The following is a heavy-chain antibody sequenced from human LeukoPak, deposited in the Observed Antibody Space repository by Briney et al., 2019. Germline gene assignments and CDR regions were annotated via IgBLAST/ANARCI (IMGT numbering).Heavy chain of an antibody. CDR3: ARLEYCGASSCYGDY. V-gene: IGHV4-4*07. D-gene: IGHD2-15*01. Sequence: SETLSLTCSVFGGSISSCYWSWIRQPAGKGLEWIGRIYTTGKTNYNPSLRSRVTMSVDTSKNRFSLKLSSVTAADTAMYYCARLEYCGASSCYGDYWGRGIVVTVSS. CDR1: GGSISSCY. CDR2: IYTTGKT. J-gene: IGHJ4*02.